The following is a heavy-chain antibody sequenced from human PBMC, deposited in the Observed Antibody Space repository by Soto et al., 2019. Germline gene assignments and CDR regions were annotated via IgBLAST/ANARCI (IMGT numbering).Heavy chain of an antibody. CDR3: ASEGFPRKYYVDY. CDR1: GASINNNNNF. V-gene: IGHV4-39*01. CDR2: SYYAGGT. Sequence: QLQLLESGPGLVTPSETLSLTCTVSGASINNNNNFWAWIRQPPGKGLEWIGSSYYAGGTYYNPSLKSRVLISVDTSKDQFSLRLNSVTVADTAVYYCASEGFPRKYYVDYWGQGALVTVSS. J-gene: IGHJ4*02.